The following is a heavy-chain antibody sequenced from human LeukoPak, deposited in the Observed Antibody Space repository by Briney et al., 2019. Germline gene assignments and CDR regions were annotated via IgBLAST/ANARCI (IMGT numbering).Heavy chain of an antibody. CDR2: IYYSGST. V-gene: IGHV4-39*01. CDR1: GGSISSSSYY. Sequence: SETLSLTCTVPGGSISSSSYYWGWIRQPPGKGLEWIGSIYYSGSTYYNPSLKSRVTISVDTSKNQFSLKLSSVTAADTAVYYCARGAGTLIVGATTFDHWGQGTLVTVSS. D-gene: IGHD1-26*01. CDR3: ARGAGTLIVGATTFDH. J-gene: IGHJ4*02.